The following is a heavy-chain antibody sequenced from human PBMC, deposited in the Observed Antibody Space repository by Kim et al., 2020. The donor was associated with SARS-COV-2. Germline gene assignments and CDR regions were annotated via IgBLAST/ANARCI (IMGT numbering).Heavy chain of an antibody. D-gene: IGHD2-21*01. V-gene: IGHV5-10-1*01. CDR1: GYSFTNYW. J-gene: IGHJ4*02. CDR3: ARVPYCGDGCYSDFDY. CDR2: IDPVTLIP. Sequence: GESLKISCKGSGYSFTNYWINWVRQMPGKGLEWMGRIDPVTLIPKYSPSFQGHVSFSVDKAISTAYLQWSSLKASDTATYYCARVPYCGDGCYSDFDYWGQGTLVTVSS.